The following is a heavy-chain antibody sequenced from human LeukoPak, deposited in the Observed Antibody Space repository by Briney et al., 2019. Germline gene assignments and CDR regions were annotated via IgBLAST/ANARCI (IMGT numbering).Heavy chain of an antibody. V-gene: IGHV3-30*18. CDR1: GFTFSTYC. Sequence: GAPRLSCAASGFTFSTYCMDWVRQAPGKGLGGVAGISYDGSSQHYTDSVKGRFTISRDNSKNTLYLQMNSLRAEDTAIYYCAKGSGYYNYYYYNMDVWGQGTTVTVSS. J-gene: IGHJ6*02. CDR3: AKGSGYYNYYYYNMDV. D-gene: IGHD3-3*01. CDR2: ISYDGSSQ.